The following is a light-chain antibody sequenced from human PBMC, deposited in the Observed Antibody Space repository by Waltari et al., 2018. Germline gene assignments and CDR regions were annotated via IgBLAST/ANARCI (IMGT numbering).Light chain of an antibody. CDR1: RDISRW. J-gene: IGKJ4*01. CDR2: DAS. CDR3: QQGNDFPLT. Sequence: DIQMTQSPSSVSASVGDRVTITCRASRDISRWLAWYQQKPGKAPKFLIYDASTLQSGVPSRLRGSGSGREFTLTITSLQPEDFSTYYCQQGNDFPLTFGGGTKVEMK. V-gene: IGKV1-12*01.